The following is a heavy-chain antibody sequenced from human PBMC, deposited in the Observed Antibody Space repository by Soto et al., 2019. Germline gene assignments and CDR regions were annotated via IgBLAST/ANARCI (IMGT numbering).Heavy chain of an antibody. CDR2: IGSGSNGGR. CDR3: ARGSRAYDYVWGSYRYPDY. J-gene: IGHJ4*02. D-gene: IGHD3-16*02. Sequence: GGSLRLSCTASGVTFSTYGMNWVRQAPEKGLEWVSHIGSGSNGGRYYADSVKGRFTISRDNSKNSLYLQMNSLRAEDTAVYYCARGSRAYDYVWGSYRYPDYWGQGTLVTVSS. V-gene: IGHV3-21*06. CDR1: GVTFSTYG.